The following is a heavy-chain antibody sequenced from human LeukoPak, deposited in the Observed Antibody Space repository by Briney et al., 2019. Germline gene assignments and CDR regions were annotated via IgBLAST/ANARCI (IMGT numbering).Heavy chain of an antibody. CDR3: ARGQQFWFLDY. Sequence: GESLKISCKSSGYTFTNYWIGWVRQMPGKGLEWMGVIYPGDSDTKYRPSFQGQVTISADKSSNTAYLQWSSLKASDTAMYYCARGQQFWFLDYWGQGTLVTVSS. CDR2: IYPGDSDT. J-gene: IGHJ4*02. D-gene: IGHD3-3*02. V-gene: IGHV5-51*01. CDR1: GYTFTNYW.